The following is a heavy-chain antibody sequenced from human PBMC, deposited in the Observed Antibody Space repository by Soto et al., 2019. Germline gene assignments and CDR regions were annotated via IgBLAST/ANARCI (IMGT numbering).Heavy chain of an antibody. CDR3: ARDETFDI. Sequence: QIQLVQSGAEVKEPGASVKVSCQASGYTFTKYFIQWIRQGPGQDLEWVGLINPAGGTTSYAQKFRGRVTMTRDTSTRKIFMELSSLLSDDAGVYFCARDETFDIWGQGPLATVSS. J-gene: IGHJ4*02. CDR2: INPAGGTT. CDR1: GYTFTKYF. V-gene: IGHV1-46*01.